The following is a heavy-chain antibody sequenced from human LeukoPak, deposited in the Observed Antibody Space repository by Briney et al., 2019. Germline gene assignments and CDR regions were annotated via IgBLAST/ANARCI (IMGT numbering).Heavy chain of an antibody. Sequence: PSETLSLTCTVSGGSISSSSYYWGWIRQPPGKGLEWIGSIYYTGSTYYNPSLKSRVTMSVDTSKSQFSLKLSSVTAAGTAVYYCARSYCRGGSCYRGRFDFWGQGTLVTVFS. J-gene: IGHJ4*02. CDR1: GGSISSSSYY. CDR2: IYYTGST. V-gene: IGHV4-39*01. D-gene: IGHD2-15*01. CDR3: ARSYCRGGSCYRGRFDF.